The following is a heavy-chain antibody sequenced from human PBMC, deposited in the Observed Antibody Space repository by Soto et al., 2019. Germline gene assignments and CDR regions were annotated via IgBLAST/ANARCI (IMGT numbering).Heavy chain of an antibody. CDR2: ISGSGGST. CDR1: GFNFSSYA. CDR3: AKDLTAGYSGYDSRDY. V-gene: IGHV3-23*01. J-gene: IGHJ4*02. D-gene: IGHD5-12*01. Sequence: TGGSLSLSWAASGFNFSSYAVSWVRQAPGKGLEWVSAISGSGGSTYYADSVKGRFTISRDNSKNTLYLQMNSLRAEDTAVYYCAKDLTAGYSGYDSRDYWGQGTLVT.